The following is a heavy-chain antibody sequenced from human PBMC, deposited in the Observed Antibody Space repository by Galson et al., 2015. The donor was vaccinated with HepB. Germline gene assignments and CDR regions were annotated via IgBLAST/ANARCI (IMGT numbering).Heavy chain of an antibody. D-gene: IGHD2-2*01. CDR2: MNPKSGNT. V-gene: IGHV1-8*01. J-gene: IGHJ6*02. CDR3: ARVDLAYCSSTSCYWHCYSYGMDV. CDR1: GYTFTNYD. Sequence: SVKVSCKASGYTFTNYDINWVRQATGQGPEWMGWMNPKSGNTGIAQRFQGRVTMTRNLSIDTAYMELSGLTSEDTAVYYCARVDLAYCSSTSCYWHCYSYGMDVWGQGTTVTVSS.